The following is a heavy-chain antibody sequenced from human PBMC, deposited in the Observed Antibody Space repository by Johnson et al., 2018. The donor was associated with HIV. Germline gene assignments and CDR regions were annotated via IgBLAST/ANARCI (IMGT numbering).Heavy chain of an antibody. CDR3: ARDGPWAAEPAGLGAFDI. V-gene: IGHV3-53*01. CDR2: IYSGGST. Sequence: VQLVESGGLIQPGGSLRLSCAASGFTVSSNYMSWVRQAPAKGLEWVSVIYSGGSTYYADSVKGRFTIYRDNSKHTLYLQMNSLRAEDTAVYYCARDGPWAAEPAGLGAFDIWGQGTMVTVSS. D-gene: IGHD6-13*01. CDR1: GFTVSSNY. J-gene: IGHJ3*02.